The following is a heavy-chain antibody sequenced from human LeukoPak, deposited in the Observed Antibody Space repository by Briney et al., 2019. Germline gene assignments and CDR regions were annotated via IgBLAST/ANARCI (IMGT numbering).Heavy chain of an antibody. CDR3: ARAGGYCSGGSCYGYYFDY. CDR2: ISYSGST. CDR1: GGSISSGDYY. J-gene: IGHJ4*02. Sequence: PSETLSLTCTVSGGSISSGDYYWSWIRQPPGKGLEWIGYISYSGSTSYNPSLKSPFTISMDTSKNQISLRLSSVTAADTAVYYCARAGGYCSGGSCYGYYFDYWGQGTLVTVSS. D-gene: IGHD2-15*01. V-gene: IGHV4-30-4*01.